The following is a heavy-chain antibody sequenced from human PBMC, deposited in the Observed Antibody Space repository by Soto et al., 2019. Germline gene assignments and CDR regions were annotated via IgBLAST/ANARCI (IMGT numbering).Heavy chain of an antibody. CDR3: ARSSLXXXYDFWGDYPDAGMDV. J-gene: IGHJ6*02. CDR2: ISSDSNTI. D-gene: IGHD3-3*01. Sequence: EAQLVESGGALVQPGGSLRLSCVASGFTFSPYSMSWVRQAPGKGLEWVSYISSDSNTIYYADSVRGRFTISRNNAKNSLYLQMNSLRDEDTAVYYCARSSLXXXYDFWGDYPDAGMDVWGLGTTGTVSS. CDR1: GFTFSPYS. V-gene: IGHV3-48*02.